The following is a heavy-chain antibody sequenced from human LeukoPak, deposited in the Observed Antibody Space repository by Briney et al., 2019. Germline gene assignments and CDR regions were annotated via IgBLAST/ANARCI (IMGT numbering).Heavy chain of an antibody. Sequence: QPGGSLRLSCAASGFTFSSYGMQSVRQAPGKGLEWVAFIRYDGSNKYYVDSVKGRFTISRDNSKTTLYLQMNSLRAEDTAVYYCAKGQLWLLDYWGQGTLVTVSS. CDR3: AKGQLWLLDY. CDR1: GFTFSSYG. CDR2: IRYDGSNK. D-gene: IGHD5-18*01. J-gene: IGHJ4*02. V-gene: IGHV3-30*02.